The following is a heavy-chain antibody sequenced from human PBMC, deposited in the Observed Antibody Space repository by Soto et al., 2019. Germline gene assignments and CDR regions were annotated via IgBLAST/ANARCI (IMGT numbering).Heavy chain of an antibody. V-gene: IGHV1-18*01. Sequence: ASVKVSCKASGYTFTSYGISWVRQAPGQGREWMGWISAYNGNTNYAQKLQGRVTRTTDTSTSTAYMELRRLRSDDTAVYYCARDRELRFLEWLLYPGDYYYYYMDVWGKGTTVTVSS. J-gene: IGHJ6*03. CDR1: GYTFTSYG. CDR2: ISAYNGNT. D-gene: IGHD3-3*01. CDR3: ARDRELRFLEWLLYPGDYYYYYMDV.